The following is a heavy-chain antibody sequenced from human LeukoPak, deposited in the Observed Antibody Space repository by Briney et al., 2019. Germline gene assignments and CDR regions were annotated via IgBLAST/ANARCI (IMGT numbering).Heavy chain of an antibody. V-gene: IGHV3-7*01. CDR1: GFTFSSYW. J-gene: IGHJ4*02. D-gene: IGHD3-3*01. CDR2: IKRDGSEK. CDR3: ARDSSIFGVF. Sequence: GGSLRLSCAASGFTFSSYWMNWVRQPPGKGLEWVANIKRDGSEKYYVHSVKGRFTISRDNAKNSLYLQMNSLRAEDMAVYYCARDSSIFGVFWGQGTLVTVSS.